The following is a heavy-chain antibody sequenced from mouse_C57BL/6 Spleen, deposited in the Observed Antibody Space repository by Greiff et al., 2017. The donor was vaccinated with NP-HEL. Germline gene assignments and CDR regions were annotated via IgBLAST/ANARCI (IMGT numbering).Heavy chain of an antibody. Sequence: VKLVESEGGLVQPGSSMKLSCTASGFTFSDYYMAWVRQVPEKGLEWVANINYDGSSTYYLDSLKSRFIISRDNAKNILYLQMSSLKSEDTATYYCARGGIYYGNYDYAMDYWGQGTSVTVSS. J-gene: IGHJ4*01. CDR2: INYDGSST. V-gene: IGHV5-16*01. D-gene: IGHD2-1*01. CDR1: GFTFSDYY. CDR3: ARGGIYYGNYDYAMDY.